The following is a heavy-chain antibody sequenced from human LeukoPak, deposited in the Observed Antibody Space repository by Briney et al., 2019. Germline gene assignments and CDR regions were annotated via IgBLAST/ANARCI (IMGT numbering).Heavy chain of an antibody. Sequence: GASVKVSCKASGYTFTSYGISWVRQAPGQGLEWMGWISAYNGNTNYAQEFQGRVSLTADESTSTVYMELSSLRYDDTAVYYCARGPPLTYDHTPEGYYHYYMDVWGEGTTVTISS. CDR3: ARGPPLTYDHTPEGYYHYYMDV. CDR1: GYTFTSYG. D-gene: IGHD1-14*01. CDR2: ISAYNGNT. V-gene: IGHV1-18*01. J-gene: IGHJ6*03.